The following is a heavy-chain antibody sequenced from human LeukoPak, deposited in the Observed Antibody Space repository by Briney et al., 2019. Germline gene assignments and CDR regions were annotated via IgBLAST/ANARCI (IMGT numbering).Heavy chain of an antibody. J-gene: IGHJ3*02. CDR1: GYSFTSYW. V-gene: IGHV5-51*01. CDR3: ARRRGIAAAGIDAFDI. Sequence: PGESLKISCKGSGYSFTSYWIGWVRQMPGKGLEWTGIIYPGDSDTRYSPSFQGQVTISADKSISTAYLQWSSLKASDTAMYYCARRRGIAAAGIDAFDIWGQGTMVTVSS. CDR2: IYPGDSDT. D-gene: IGHD6-13*01.